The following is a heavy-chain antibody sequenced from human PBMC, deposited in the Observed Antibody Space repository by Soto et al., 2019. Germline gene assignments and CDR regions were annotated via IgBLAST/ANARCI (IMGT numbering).Heavy chain of an antibody. Sequence: ASVKVSCKASGYTFTGYYMHWVRQAPGQGLEWMGWINPNSGGTNYAQKFQGWVTMTTDTSISTAYMELSSLRSEDTAVYYCASRLYYYDSSGYGGDYWDYWGQGTLVTVSS. CDR1: GYTFTGYY. D-gene: IGHD3-22*01. J-gene: IGHJ4*02. V-gene: IGHV1-2*04. CDR2: INPNSGGT. CDR3: ASRLYYYDSSGYGGDYWDY.